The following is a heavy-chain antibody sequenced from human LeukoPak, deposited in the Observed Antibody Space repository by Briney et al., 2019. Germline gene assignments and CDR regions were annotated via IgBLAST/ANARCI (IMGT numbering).Heavy chain of an antibody. J-gene: IGHJ4*02. CDR1: GFSFSASA. Sequence: TGGSLRLSCAASGFSFSASAVHWVRQASGKGLEWVGRIKNKADNYATAYTASVKGRFTISRDDSKNTAYLQMNSLRAEDTAMYYCAKGSSAGRPYYFDYWGQGTLVTVSS. CDR3: AKGSSAGRPYYFDY. V-gene: IGHV3-73*01. CDR2: IKNKADNYAT. D-gene: IGHD3-10*01.